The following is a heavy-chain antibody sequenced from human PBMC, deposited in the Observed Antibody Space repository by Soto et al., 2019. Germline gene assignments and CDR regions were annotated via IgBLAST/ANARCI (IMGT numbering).Heavy chain of an antibody. J-gene: IGHJ6*02. Sequence: PGGSLRLSCAASGFTFSSYSMNWVRQAPGKGLERVSSISSSSSYIYYADSVKGRFTISRDNAKNLLYLQMNCLRAEDTAVYYCARAEYCSGGSCYGSDVWGQGTTVTVSS. CDR3: ARAEYCSGGSCYGSDV. V-gene: IGHV3-21*01. CDR2: ISSSSSYI. D-gene: IGHD2-15*01. CDR1: GFTFSSYS.